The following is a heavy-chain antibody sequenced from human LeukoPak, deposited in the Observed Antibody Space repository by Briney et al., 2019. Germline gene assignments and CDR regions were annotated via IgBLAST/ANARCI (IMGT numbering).Heavy chain of an antibody. V-gene: IGHV3-7*03. CDR2: INHNGNVN. CDR1: GFTFSSYW. Sequence: GGSLRLSCAASGFTFSSYWMNWARQAPGKGLEWVASINHNGNVNYYVDSVKGRFTISRDNAKNSLYLQMNSLRAEDTAIYYCATFRFLGTWGQGTMVTVSP. D-gene: IGHD3-3*01. CDR3: ATFRFLGT. J-gene: IGHJ3*01.